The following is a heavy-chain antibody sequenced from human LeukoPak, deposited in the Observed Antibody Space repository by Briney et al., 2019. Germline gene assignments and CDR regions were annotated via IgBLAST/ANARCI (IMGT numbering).Heavy chain of an antibody. CDR2: FSGSGGST. V-gene: IGHV3-23*01. J-gene: IGHJ4*02. CDR1: GFTFSNYA. Sequence: PGGSLRLSCAASGFTFSNYAMAGVRQIPGKGLEGVSVFSGSGGSTYYADSVKGRFTVSRDNSKNTLYLQMNNLRVDDTAIYYCASRPAPSLGHLDYWGQGTLATVSS. D-gene: IGHD2-2*01. CDR3: ASRPAPSLGHLDY.